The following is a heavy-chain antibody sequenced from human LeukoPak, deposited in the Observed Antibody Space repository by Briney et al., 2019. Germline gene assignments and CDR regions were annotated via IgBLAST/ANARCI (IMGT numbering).Heavy chain of an antibody. V-gene: IGHV4-59*08. CDR3: ARHTPGSPADY. J-gene: IGHJ4*02. Sequence: SETLSLTCTVSGGSISSYYWSWIRQPPGKGLEWVGYIYYSGSTNYNPSLKSRVTISVDTSKNQFSLKLSSVTAADTAVYYCARHTPGSPADYWGQGTLVTVSS. CDR1: GGSISSYY. D-gene: IGHD3-10*01. CDR2: IYYSGST.